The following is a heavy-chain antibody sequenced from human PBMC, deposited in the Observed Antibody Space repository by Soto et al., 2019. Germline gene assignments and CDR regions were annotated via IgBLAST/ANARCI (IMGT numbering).Heavy chain of an antibody. CDR1: GFTFSSYE. CDR2: ISSSGSTI. Sequence: EVQLVESGGGLVQPGGSLRLSCAASGFTFSSYEMNWVRQAPGKGLEWVSYISSSGSTIYYADSVKGRFTISRDNAKSSLYLQMNSLRAEDTAVYYCARLRTENFDWPGNYGMDVWGQGTTVTVSS. J-gene: IGHJ6*02. V-gene: IGHV3-48*03. D-gene: IGHD3-9*01. CDR3: ARLRTENFDWPGNYGMDV.